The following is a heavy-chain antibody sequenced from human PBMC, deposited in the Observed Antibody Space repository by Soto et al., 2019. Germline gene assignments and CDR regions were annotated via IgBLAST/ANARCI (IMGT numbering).Heavy chain of an antibody. D-gene: IGHD2-21*02. Sequence: QITLKESGPTLVKPTQTLTLTCSVSGFSLNTGGLGVGWISQPPGKALEWLALIYWDDDKRYSQSLRNRLSISKDTSNNMVVFTLTNMDPVETATYYCIHSRCGGDCLRSYSSHYYYGLDVWGQGTTVTVSS. CDR2: IYWDDDK. CDR3: IHSRCGGDCLRSYSSHYYYGLDV. V-gene: IGHV2-5*02. CDR1: GFSLNTGGLG. J-gene: IGHJ6*02.